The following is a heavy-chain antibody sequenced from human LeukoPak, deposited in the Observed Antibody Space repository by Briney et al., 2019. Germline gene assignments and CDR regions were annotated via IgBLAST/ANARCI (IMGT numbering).Heavy chain of an antibody. CDR3: ARDRDGMDV. V-gene: IGHV1-2*02. D-gene: IGHD3-10*01. CDR2: INPNSDGT. J-gene: IGHJ6*02. CDR1: EYTFTGYY. Sequence: ASVKVSCKVSEYTFTGYYMHWVRQAPGQGLEWMGWINPNSDGTNYAQKFQGRVTMTRDTSTSTTYMEVSRLRSDDTAVYYCARDRDGMDVWGQGTTVTVSS.